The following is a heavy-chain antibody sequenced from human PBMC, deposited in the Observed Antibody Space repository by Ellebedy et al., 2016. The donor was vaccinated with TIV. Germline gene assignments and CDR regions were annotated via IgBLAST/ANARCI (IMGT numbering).Heavy chain of an antibody. CDR3: ARNAAPDYGDYDGGGY. Sequence: AASVKVSCKASGYTFTGYYMHWVRQAPGQGLEWMGIINPSGGSTSYAQKFQGRVTMTRDTSTSTVYMELSSLRSEDTAVYYCARNAAPDYGDYDGGGYWGQGTLVTVSS. CDR2: INPSGGST. J-gene: IGHJ4*02. CDR1: GYTFTGYY. D-gene: IGHD4-17*01. V-gene: IGHV1-46*01.